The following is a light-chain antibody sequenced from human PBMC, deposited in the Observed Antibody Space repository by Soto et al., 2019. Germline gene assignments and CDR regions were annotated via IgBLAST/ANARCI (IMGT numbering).Light chain of an antibody. CDR3: QKYNRAPLT. CDR2: ATS. Sequence: DVQMTQSPSSLSAFVGDRVTITCRASQGIATDLAWFQQKPRKVPTLLIYATSTSQSGVPSRFSGSGSGTDFTLTISSLQPEDIATYYCQKYNRAPLTVGGGTKVEIK. J-gene: IGKJ4*01. V-gene: IGKV1-27*01. CDR1: QGIATD.